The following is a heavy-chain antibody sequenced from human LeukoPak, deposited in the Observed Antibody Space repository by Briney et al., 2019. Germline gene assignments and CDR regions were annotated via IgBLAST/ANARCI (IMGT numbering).Heavy chain of an antibody. D-gene: IGHD3-16*01. CDR2: ISGSGGSA. Sequence: PGGSLRLSCAASGFNFDAHAMHWVRQAPGKGLELVSGISGSGGSADYADSVRGRFTISRDNAKKYLFLQMNNLRPEDTAFYAKGSGSWADYWGQGTLVTVSS. V-gene: IGHV3-9*01. CDR1: GFNFDAHA. CDR3: GSGSWADY. J-gene: IGHJ4*02.